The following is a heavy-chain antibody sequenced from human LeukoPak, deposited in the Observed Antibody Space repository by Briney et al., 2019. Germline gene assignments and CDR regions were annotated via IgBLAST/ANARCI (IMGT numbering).Heavy chain of an antibody. CDR2: IYYSGST. D-gene: IGHD6-19*01. CDR3: ARGGLGSSGWFDY. Sequence: SETLSLTCTVSGGSINNYYWSWVRQPPGKGLEWIGDIYYSGSTNYNPSLKSRVTISVDPSKKQFSPKLSSVTAADTAVYYCARGGLGSSGWFDYWGQGTLVTVSS. J-gene: IGHJ4*02. CDR1: GGSINNYY. V-gene: IGHV4-59*01.